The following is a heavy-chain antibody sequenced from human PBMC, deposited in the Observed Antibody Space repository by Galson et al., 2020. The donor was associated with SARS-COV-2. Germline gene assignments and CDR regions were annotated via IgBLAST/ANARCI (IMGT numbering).Heavy chain of an antibody. V-gene: IGHV3-23*01. D-gene: IGHD3-22*01. CDR1: GFTFSSYA. CDR2: ISGSGSAT. CDR3: AKRHRDSSGFDY. Sequence: GGSLRLSRVASGFTFSSYAINWLRQAPGKGLEWVSGISGSGSATYYAGFVKGRFTISRDHSQNPLYLQMNGLGADDTAIYYRAKRHRDSSGFDYWGQGARVTVSS. J-gene: IGHJ4*02.